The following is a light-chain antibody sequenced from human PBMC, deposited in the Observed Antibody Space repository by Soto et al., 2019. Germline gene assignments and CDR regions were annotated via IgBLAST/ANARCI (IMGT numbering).Light chain of an antibody. CDR1: SNDIGAFDY. V-gene: IGLV2-14*01. J-gene: IGLJ2*01. Sequence: QSALTQPASVSASPGQSISISCTGTSNDIGAFDYVSWYQQHPGKAPKLILFEVFNRPSGVSTRFSGSKSGSTASLTISGLQAEDEADYFCSSSTTNNAHVFGGGTKLTVL. CDR3: SSSTTNNAHV. CDR2: EVF.